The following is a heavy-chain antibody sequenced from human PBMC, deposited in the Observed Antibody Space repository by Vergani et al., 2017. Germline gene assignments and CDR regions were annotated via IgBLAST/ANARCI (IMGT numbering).Heavy chain of an antibody. CDR3: ARGLSVVGATGLGGFDP. J-gene: IGHJ5*02. V-gene: IGHV1-69*04. D-gene: IGHD1-26*01. CDR2: IIPILGIA. CDR1: GGTFSSYA. Sequence: QVQLVQSGAEVKKPGSSVKVSCKASGGTFSSYAISWVRQAPGQGLEWMGWIIPILGIANYAQKFQGRVTITADKSSSTAYMELSSLRTEDTAVYYSARGLSVVGATGLGGFDPWGQGTLVTVSS.